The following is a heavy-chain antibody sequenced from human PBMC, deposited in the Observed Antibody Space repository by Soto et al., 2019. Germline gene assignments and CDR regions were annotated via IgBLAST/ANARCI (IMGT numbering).Heavy chain of an antibody. Sequence: EVQLVETGGGLIQPGGSLRLSCAASGFTVSSNYMNWVRQAPGKGLEWVSIIYNDGTTSYADSVMGRFTISRDNFQNTQHLQMNSQRAEDTALDYCAFLSNWGQGTLVTVSS. CDR2: IYNDGTT. V-gene: IGHV3-53*02. CDR3: AFLSN. J-gene: IGHJ4*02. CDR1: GFTVSSNY. D-gene: IGHD6-6*01.